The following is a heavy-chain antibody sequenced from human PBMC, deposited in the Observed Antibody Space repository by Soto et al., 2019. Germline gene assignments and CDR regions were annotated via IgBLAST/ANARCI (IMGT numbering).Heavy chain of an antibody. V-gene: IGHV3-33*01. CDR1: GFTFSSYG. CDR3: ARDPSGSYKRAFWYFDL. Sequence: QVQLVEAGGGVVQPGRSLRLSCAASGFTFSSYGMHWVRQAPGKGLGWVAVIWYDGSNKYYADSVKGRFTISRDNSKNAMYLQMNSLRAEDTAVYYCARDPSGSYKRAFWYFDLWGRGTLVTVSS. CDR2: IWYDGSNK. J-gene: IGHJ2*01. D-gene: IGHD1-26*01.